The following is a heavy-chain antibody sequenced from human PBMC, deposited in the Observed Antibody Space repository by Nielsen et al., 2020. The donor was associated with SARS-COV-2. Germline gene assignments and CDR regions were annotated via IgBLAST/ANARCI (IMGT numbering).Heavy chain of an antibody. Sequence: SVKVSCKASGGTFSSYAISWVRQAPGRRLEWLGGIIPIYGTPSYAPSFQDRIIITADESTTTVYMDLSGLTSDDTAMYYCTRRQIGGPFGPWGQGTLVTVSP. V-gene: IGHV1-69*13. CDR2: IIPIYGTP. CDR1: GGTFSSYA. D-gene: IGHD2/OR15-2a*01. J-gene: IGHJ5*02. CDR3: TRRQIGGPFGP.